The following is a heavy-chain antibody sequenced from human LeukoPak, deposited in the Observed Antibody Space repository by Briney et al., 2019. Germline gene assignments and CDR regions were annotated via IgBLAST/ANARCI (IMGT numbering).Heavy chain of an antibody. CDR3: ARDRGWLTGTTLGSDY. Sequence: ASVTVSCKASGYTFTSYGIGWVRQAPGQGVEGMGWISAYNGNTNYAQKLQGTVTMTTDTSTSTAYMELRSLRSDDSAVYYCARDRGWLTGTTLGSDYWGQGTLVTVSS. D-gene: IGHD1-7*01. CDR2: ISAYNGNT. CDR1: GYTFTSYG. V-gene: IGHV1-18*01. J-gene: IGHJ4*02.